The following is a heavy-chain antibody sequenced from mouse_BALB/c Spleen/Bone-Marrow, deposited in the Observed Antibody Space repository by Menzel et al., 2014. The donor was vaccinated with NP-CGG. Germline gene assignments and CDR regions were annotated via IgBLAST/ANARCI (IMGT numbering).Heavy chain of an antibody. CDR1: GYSFTGYY. Sequence: LVKTGASVKISCKASGYSFTGYYMHWVKQSHGKSLEWIGYISCYNGATSYNQNFKGEATFTVDTSSSTAYMQFNSLTSEDPAVYYCVRRGNPIVYYAMDYWGQGTSVTVSS. CDR2: ISCYNGAT. CDR3: VRRGNPIVYYAMDY. J-gene: IGHJ4*01. V-gene: IGHV1S34*01.